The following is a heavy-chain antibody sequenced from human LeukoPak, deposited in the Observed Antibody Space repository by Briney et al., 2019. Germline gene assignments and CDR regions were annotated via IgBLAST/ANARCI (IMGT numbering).Heavy chain of an antibody. D-gene: IGHD3-16*02. CDR3: ASYRVTGDFDS. Sequence: SETLFLTCAVYGGSFSGYYWSWIRQSPGKGLEWIGEIKHSGGTNYNPSLKRRVTLSVDRSKNQFSLKLSSVTAADTAVYYCASYRVTGDFDSWGQGTLVTVSS. CDR1: GGSFSGYY. V-gene: IGHV4-34*01. J-gene: IGHJ4*02. CDR2: IKHSGGT.